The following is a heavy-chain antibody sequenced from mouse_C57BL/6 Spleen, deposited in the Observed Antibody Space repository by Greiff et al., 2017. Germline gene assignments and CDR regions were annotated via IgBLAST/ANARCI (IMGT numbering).Heavy chain of an antibody. CDR2: IRSKSNNYAT. J-gene: IGHJ4*01. D-gene: IGHD1-1*01. V-gene: IGHV10-1*01. CDR1: GFSFNTYA. CDR3: VRHDYCGSSYGYYAMDY. Sequence: GGGLVQPKGSLKLSCAASGFSFNTYAMNWVRQAPGKGLEWVARIRSKSNNYATYYADSVKARFTLSRDDSESMLYLQMNNLKTEDTAMYYCVRHDYCGSSYGYYAMDYWGQGTSVTVSS.